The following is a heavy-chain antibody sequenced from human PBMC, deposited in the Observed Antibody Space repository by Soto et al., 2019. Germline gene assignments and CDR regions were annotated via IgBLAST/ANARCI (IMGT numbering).Heavy chain of an antibody. J-gene: IGHJ4*02. Sequence: SETLSLSCTVAGGSISSYYWSWIRQPPGKGLEWIGYNYYSGSTNYNPSLKSRVTISVDTSKNQFSLKLSSVTAADTAVYYCARATSRTAYCGGDCYSEIDYWGQGTLVTVSS. CDR3: ARATSRTAYCGGDCYSEIDY. CDR2: NYYSGST. CDR1: GGSISSYY. D-gene: IGHD2-21*01. V-gene: IGHV4-59*01.